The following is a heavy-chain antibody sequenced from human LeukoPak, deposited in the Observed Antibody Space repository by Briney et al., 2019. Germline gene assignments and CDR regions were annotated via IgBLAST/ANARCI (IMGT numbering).Heavy chain of an antibody. V-gene: IGHV3-23*01. Sequence: GGSLRLSCAASGFTFSSYGMSWVRQAPGKGLEWVSAISGSGGSTYYADSVKGRFTIIRDNSKNTLYLQMNRLTVEDMALYYCAKPSGSGVDYWGRGTRVTVSS. CDR2: ISGSGGST. CDR1: GFTFSSYG. CDR3: AKPSGSGVDY. J-gene: IGHJ4*02. D-gene: IGHD1-26*01.